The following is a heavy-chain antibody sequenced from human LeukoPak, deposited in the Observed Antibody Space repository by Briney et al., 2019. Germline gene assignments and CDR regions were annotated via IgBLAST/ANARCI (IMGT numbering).Heavy chain of an antibody. CDR2: IYASGST. CDR3: ARDPGYTPFDY. V-gene: IGHV4-61*02. Sequence: SETLSLTCTVSGGSLSSGSDYWSWIRQSAGKGLEWIGRIYASGSTNYNPPLKSRVTISGDTSKNQLSLKLSSVTAADTAVYYCARDPGYTPFDYGGQETLFTVSS. CDR1: GGSLSSGSDY. D-gene: IGHD5-24*01. J-gene: IGHJ4*02.